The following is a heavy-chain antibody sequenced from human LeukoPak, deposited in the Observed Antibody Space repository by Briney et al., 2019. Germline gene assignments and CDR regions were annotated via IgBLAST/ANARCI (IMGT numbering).Heavy chain of an antibody. J-gene: IGHJ3*02. CDR3: AGGGGDRWGAFDI. CDR2: IYYSGNT. Sequence: SETLSLTCTGSGGSSNSYYWSWIRQPPGKGLEWIGYIYYSGNTNYNHSLESRVTISVDTSKNQFSLKLSSVTAADTAVYYCAGGGGDRWGAFDIWDQGTMVTVSS. CDR1: GGSSNSYY. V-gene: IGHV4-59*01. D-gene: IGHD2-21*02.